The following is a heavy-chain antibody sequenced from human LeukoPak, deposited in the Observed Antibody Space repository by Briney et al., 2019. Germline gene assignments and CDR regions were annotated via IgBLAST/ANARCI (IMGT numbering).Heavy chain of an antibody. CDR3: ARAGPRRDGYDVDY. D-gene: IGHD5-24*01. V-gene: IGHV4-39*01. Sequence: SETLSLTCTVSGGSIISSTHYWGWIRQPPGKGLEWIGSIYYRGSTYYNPSLKSRVTISVDTSKNQFSLKLSSVTAADTALYYCARAGPRRDGYDVDYWGQGTLVTVSS. CDR2: IYYRGST. CDR1: GGSIISSTHY. J-gene: IGHJ4*02.